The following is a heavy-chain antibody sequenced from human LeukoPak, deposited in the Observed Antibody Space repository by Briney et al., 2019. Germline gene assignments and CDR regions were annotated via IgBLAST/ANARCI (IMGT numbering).Heavy chain of an antibody. V-gene: IGHV3-30*04. CDR2: ISYDGSNK. D-gene: IGHD2-15*01. J-gene: IGHJ3*02. CDR1: GFTFSSYA. Sequence: GGSLRLSCAASGFTFSSYAMHWVRQAPGKGLEWVAVISYDGSNKYYADSVKGRFTISRDNSKNTLYLQMNSLRAEDTAVYYCARAFQDIVVVVAATFAFDIWGQGTMVTVSS. CDR3: ARAFQDIVVVVAATFAFDI.